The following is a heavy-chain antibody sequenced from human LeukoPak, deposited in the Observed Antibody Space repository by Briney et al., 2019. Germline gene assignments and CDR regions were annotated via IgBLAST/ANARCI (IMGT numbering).Heavy chain of an antibody. Sequence: SGTLSLTCAVYGGSFSGYYWSWIRQPPGKGLEWIGEINHSGSTNYNPSLKSRVTISVDTSKNQFSLKLSSVTAADTAVYYCARANVVVPAVDYWGQGTLVTVSS. J-gene: IGHJ4*02. V-gene: IGHV4-34*01. CDR2: INHSGST. CDR3: ARANVVVPAVDY. D-gene: IGHD2-2*01. CDR1: GGSFSGYY.